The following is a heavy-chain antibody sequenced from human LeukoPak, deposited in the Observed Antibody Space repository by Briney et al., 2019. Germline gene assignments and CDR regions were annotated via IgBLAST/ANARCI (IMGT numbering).Heavy chain of an antibody. Sequence: SETESLLCSLSGHPMCIGDDFGRWICQHPGKGLEWIGYIHYSGSTYYTPSLNSRVTISLDKSTKQFSLNLTSETAADTAVDSRSRVGVSALPSGYLRFWRRGTLVTVSS. CDR3: SRVGVSALPSGYLRF. CDR2: IHYSGST. V-gene: IGHV4-31*03. D-gene: IGHD2/OR15-2a*01. J-gene: IGHJ4*02. CDR1: GHPMCIGDDF.